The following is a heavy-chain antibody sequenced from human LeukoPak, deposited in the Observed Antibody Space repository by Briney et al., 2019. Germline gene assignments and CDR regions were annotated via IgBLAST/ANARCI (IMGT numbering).Heavy chain of an antibody. CDR1: GYTFSDYY. CDR2: INPNSGGT. CDR3: ARVGWAAPRVHFDT. J-gene: IGHJ4*02. Sequence: ASVRVSRKASGYTFSDYYIHWVRQAPGQGLEWMGWINPNSGGTHYAQKFQGRVTMTRDTSISTAYMELSRLRSDDAAVYYCARVGWAAPRVHFDTWGQGTLLTVSS. V-gene: IGHV1-2*02. D-gene: IGHD6-25*01.